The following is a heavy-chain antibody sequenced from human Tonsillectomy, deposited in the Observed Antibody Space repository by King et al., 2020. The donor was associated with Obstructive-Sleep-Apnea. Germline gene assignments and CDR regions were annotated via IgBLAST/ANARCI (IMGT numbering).Heavy chain of an antibody. CDR2: IYPGDSDT. CDR1: GYSFTSYW. J-gene: IGHJ4*02. V-gene: IGHV5-51*01. D-gene: IGHD3-10*01. CDR3: ARPTMVRGVINYFDY. Sequence: QLVQSGAEVKKPGESLKLSCKGSGYSFTSYWIGWVRQMPGKGLEWMGIIYPGDSDTRYSPSFQGQVTISADKSISTAYLQWSSLKASDTAMYYCARPTMVRGVINYFDYWGQGTLVTVSS.